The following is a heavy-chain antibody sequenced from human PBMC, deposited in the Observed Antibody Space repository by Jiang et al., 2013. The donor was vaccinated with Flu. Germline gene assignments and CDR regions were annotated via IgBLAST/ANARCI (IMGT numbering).Heavy chain of an antibody. CDR1: GYTFTGYY. CDR2: INPNSGGT. J-gene: IGHJ4*02. CDR3: ARGMGRYGSGSYQLSFDF. V-gene: IGHV1-2*02. Sequence: VKKPGASVKVSCKASGYTFTGYYMHWVRQAPGQGLEWMGWINPNSGGTNYAQKFQGRVTMTRDTSISTAYMELSRLRSDDTAVYYCARGMGRYGSGSYQLSFDFWGQGTLVTVSS. D-gene: IGHD3-10*01.